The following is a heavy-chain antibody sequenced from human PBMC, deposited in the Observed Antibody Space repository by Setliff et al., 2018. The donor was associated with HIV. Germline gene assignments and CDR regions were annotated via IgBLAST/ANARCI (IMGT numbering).Heavy chain of an antibody. D-gene: IGHD3-10*01. CDR2: INHSGST. J-gene: IGHJ4*02. Sequence: VYGGSFSGYYWSWIRQSPGKGLEWIGEINHSGSTNYNPSLKSRVTILGDTSKNQFSLKLSSVTAADTAVYYCARRAGSDYFTRFDYWGQGTLVTVSS. CDR1: GGSFSGYY. V-gene: IGHV4-34*01. CDR3: ARRAGSDYFTRFDY.